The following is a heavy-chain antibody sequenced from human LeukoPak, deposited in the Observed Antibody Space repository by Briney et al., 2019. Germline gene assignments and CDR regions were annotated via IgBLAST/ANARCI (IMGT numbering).Heavy chain of an antibody. CDR1: GMNFERYA. D-gene: IGHD1-26*01. CDR3: ATWAFYHDLDV. Sequence: GGSLRLSCAASGMNFERYAMHWVRQRPGKGLEWVGVVSADGKADHADAVKGRFTVSRDNSKDSLSLQMSSLRDEDTALYYCATWAFYHDLDVWGQGTTVIVSS. J-gene: IGHJ6*02. V-gene: IGHV3-43*02. CDR2: VSADGKA.